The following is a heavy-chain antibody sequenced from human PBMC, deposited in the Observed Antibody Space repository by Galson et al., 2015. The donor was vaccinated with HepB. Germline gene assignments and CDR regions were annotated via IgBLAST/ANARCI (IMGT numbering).Heavy chain of an antibody. J-gene: IGHJ4*02. V-gene: IGHV1-69*13. CDR3: AREGKRDGYNFFDY. D-gene: IGHD5-24*01. Sequence: SVKVSCKASGGTFNSYAISWVRQAPGQGLEWMGGIIPIFGTANYAQKFQGRVTITADQSTSTAYMEVSSLRSEDTAVYYCAREGKRDGYNFFDYWGQGTLVTVSS. CDR1: GGTFNSYA. CDR2: IIPIFGTA.